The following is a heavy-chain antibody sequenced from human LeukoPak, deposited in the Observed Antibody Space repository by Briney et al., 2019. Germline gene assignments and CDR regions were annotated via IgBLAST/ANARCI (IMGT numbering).Heavy chain of an antibody. D-gene: IGHD4/OR15-4a*01. J-gene: IGHJ4*02. CDR3: ARGLTIHY. CDR2: INPSGGST. CDR1: GGTFSSDA. Sequence: ASVKVSCKASGGTFSSDAISRVRQAPGQGLEGMGIINPSGGSTSYAQKFQGRVTMTRDTSTRTVYTELSRLRPEDTAVYYRARGLTIHYWGPGTLVTASP. V-gene: IGHV1-46*01.